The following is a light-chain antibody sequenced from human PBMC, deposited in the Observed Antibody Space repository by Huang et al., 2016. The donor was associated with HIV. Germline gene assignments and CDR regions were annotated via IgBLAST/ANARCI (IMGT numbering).Light chain of an antibody. J-gene: IGKJ2*01. CDR2: GAS. CDR3: QQYNNWPYT. CDR1: QSVGSK. V-gene: IGKV3-15*01. Sequence: DTVMTQTPTTLSVSPGARATPSCRASQSVGSKLAWFQQKPGQAPRLLIHGASTRATGIPARFSGSWSATYFTLTISSLQSEDFAVYYCQQYNNWPYTFGQGTKLEIK.